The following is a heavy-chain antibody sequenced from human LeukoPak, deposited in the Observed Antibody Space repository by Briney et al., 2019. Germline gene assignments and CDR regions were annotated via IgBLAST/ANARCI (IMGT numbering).Heavy chain of an antibody. CDR1: GYSISSGYY. CDR2: IYHSGST. Sequence: SETLSLTCTVSGYSISSGYYWGWIRQPPGKGLEWIGSIYHSGSTYYNPSLKSRVTISVDTSKNQISLKLSSVTAADTAVYYCASTFLNSGSYPTFDYWGQGTLVTVSS. V-gene: IGHV4-38-2*02. D-gene: IGHD1-26*01. J-gene: IGHJ4*02. CDR3: ASTFLNSGSYPTFDY.